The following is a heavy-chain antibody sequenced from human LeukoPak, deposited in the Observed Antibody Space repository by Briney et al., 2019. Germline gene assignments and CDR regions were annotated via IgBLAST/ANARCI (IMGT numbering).Heavy chain of an antibody. CDR1: GFTFSDYY. V-gene: IGHV3-11*01. D-gene: IGHD6-19*01. Sequence: GGSLRLSCAASGFTFSDYYMSWVRQAPGKGLEWVSYISSSGSTIYYADSVKGRFTISRDNAKNSLYLQMNSLRAEDTAVYYCARDVAEGMYYFGYWGQGTLVTVSS. CDR2: ISSSGSTI. J-gene: IGHJ4*02. CDR3: ARDVAEGMYYFGY.